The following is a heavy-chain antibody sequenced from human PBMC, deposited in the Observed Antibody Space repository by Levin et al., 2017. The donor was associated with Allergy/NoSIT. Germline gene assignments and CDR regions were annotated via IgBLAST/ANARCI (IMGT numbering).Heavy chain of an antibody. Sequence: GGSLRLSCAASGFTFNSYAMTWVRQAPGKGLYWVSSISASGGSTYYADSVKGRFTISRDNSKNTMYLQMNSLRAEDAAVYYCTKGATNRATPFDYWGQGTLVAVSS. CDR3: TKGATNRATPFDY. D-gene: IGHD5-24*01. CDR2: ISASGGST. V-gene: IGHV3-23*01. CDR1: GFTFNSYA. J-gene: IGHJ4*02.